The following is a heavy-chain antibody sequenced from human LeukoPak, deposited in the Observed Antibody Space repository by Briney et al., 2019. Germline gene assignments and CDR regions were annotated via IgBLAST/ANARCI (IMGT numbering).Heavy chain of an antibody. CDR1: GFTFSTYY. CDR3: VRDIGYGDY. D-gene: IGHD5-12*01. J-gene: IGHJ4*02. CDR2: INQDGSEK. Sequence: QSGGSLRLSCEASGFTFSTYYMTWVRQSPGKGLEWVASINQDGSEKYYVDSVKGRFTTSRDNAKNSLYLQMNSLRVGDTAIYYCVRDIGYGDYWGQGTVVTVSS. V-gene: IGHV3-7*01.